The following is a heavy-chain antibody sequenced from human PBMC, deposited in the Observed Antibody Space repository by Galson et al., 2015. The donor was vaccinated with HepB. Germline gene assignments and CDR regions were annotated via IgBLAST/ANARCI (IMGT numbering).Heavy chain of an antibody. J-gene: IGHJ4*02. CDR3: ARVGMTTVTTYYFDY. Sequence: SLRLSCAASGFTFSDYYMSWIRQAPGKGLEWVSYISSSGSTIYYADSVKGRFTISRDNAKNSLYLQMNSLRAEDTAVYYCARVGMTTVTTYYFDYWGQGTLVTVSS. D-gene: IGHD4-17*01. V-gene: IGHV3-11*01. CDR2: ISSSGSTI. CDR1: GFTFSDYY.